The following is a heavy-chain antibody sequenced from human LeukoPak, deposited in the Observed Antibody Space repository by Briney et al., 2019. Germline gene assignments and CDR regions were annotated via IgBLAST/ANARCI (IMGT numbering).Heavy chain of an antibody. CDR3: ARDRSGTGLFDY. V-gene: IGHV1-2*02. CDR1: GYTFTGYY. J-gene: IGHJ4*02. Sequence: ASVKVSCKASGYTFTGYYMHWVRQAPGQGLEWMGWINPNSGGTNYAQKFQGRVTMTRDTSISTAYMELSRLRSDDTAVYYCARDRSGTGLFDYWGQGTLVTISS. D-gene: IGHD1-7*01. CDR2: INPNSGGT.